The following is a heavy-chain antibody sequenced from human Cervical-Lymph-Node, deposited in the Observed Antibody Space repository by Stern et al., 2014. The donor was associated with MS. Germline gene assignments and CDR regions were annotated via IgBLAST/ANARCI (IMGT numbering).Heavy chain of an antibody. CDR3: ARRDYYDSSGYYGDAFDI. Sequence: QMQLVQSGAEVKKPGSSVKVSCKASGGTFSSYAITWVRQAPGRGLEWMGEIIPMFATTKYAQKFQGRVTIIADGSTTTVYMELSSLRSEDTAVYYCARRDYYDSSGYYGDAFDIWGQGTMVTVSS. CDR1: GGTFSSYA. D-gene: IGHD3-22*01. CDR2: IIPMFATT. V-gene: IGHV1-69*01. J-gene: IGHJ3*02.